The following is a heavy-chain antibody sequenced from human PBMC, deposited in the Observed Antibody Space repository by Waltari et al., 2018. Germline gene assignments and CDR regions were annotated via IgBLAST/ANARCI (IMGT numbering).Heavy chain of an antibody. J-gene: IGHJ6*02. D-gene: IGHD3-3*01. CDR2: ISGSGGST. Sequence: EVQLLESGGGLVQPGGSLRLSCAASGFTFSSYAMSWVRQAPGTGLEWVSAISGSGGSTYYADSVKGRFTISRDNSKNTLYLQMNSLRAEDTAVYYCAKGLSYDFWSGGPYYYYGMDVWGQGTTVTVSS. CDR3: AKGLSYDFWSGGPYYYYGMDV. V-gene: IGHV3-23*01. CDR1: GFTFSSYA.